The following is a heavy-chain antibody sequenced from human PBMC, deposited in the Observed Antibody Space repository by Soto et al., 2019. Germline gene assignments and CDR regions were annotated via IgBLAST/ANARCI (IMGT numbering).Heavy chain of an antibody. Sequence: GASVKVSCKASGGTFSSYAISWVRQAPGQGLEWMGGIIPIFGTANYAQKFQGRVTITADKSTGTAYMELSSLRSEDTAVYYCARGGVVYYYYYYGMDVWGQGTTVTVSS. D-gene: IGHD3-3*01. V-gene: IGHV1-69*06. CDR1: GGTFSSYA. J-gene: IGHJ6*02. CDR2: IIPIFGTA. CDR3: ARGGVVYYYYYYGMDV.